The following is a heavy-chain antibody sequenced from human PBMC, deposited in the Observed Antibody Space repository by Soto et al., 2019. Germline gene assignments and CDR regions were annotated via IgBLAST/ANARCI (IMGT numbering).Heavy chain of an antibody. CDR3: ARGLYGGSQEY. D-gene: IGHD1-26*01. CDR1: GGSIRSYF. Sequence: QVHLQESGPGLVKPSETLSLTCTVSGGSIRSYFWSWIRQSPGKGLEWIGYIYDSGSTNYNPSLKSRVTISADTSKNHSSLKLSSVTAADTAVYYCARGLYGGSQEYWGQGTLVTVSS. J-gene: IGHJ4*02. V-gene: IGHV4-59*01. CDR2: IYDSGST.